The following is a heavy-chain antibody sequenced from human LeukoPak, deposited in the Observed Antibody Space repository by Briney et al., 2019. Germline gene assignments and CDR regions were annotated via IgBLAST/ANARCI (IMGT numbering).Heavy chain of an antibody. CDR1: GFTFSDYW. CDR2: ISSDGDTT. V-gene: IGHV3-74*01. D-gene: IGHD3-10*01. CDR3: ARDRGPRTGFMVREAYDY. Sequence: QPGGSLRLSCVASGFTFSDYWIHWVRQAPGKGLVWVSRISSDGDTTNYADSVKGRFTTSRDNAKNTLYLQMNSLRVEDTAVYYCARDRGPRTGFMVREAYDYWGQGTLVTVSS. J-gene: IGHJ4*02.